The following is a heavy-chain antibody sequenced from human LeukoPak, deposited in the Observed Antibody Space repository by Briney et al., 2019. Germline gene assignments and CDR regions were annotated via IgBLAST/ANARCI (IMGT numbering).Heavy chain of an antibody. D-gene: IGHD2-15*01. Sequence: SETLSLTCTVPGGSISSSSYYWGWIRQPPGKGLEWIGSIYYSGSTYYNPSLKSRVTISVDTSKNQFSLKLSSVTAADTAVYYCARRRYCSGGSCYGIDLWGRGTLVTVSS. V-gene: IGHV4-39*01. CDR1: GGSISSSSYY. J-gene: IGHJ2*01. CDR2: IYYSGST. CDR3: ARRRYCSGGSCYGIDL.